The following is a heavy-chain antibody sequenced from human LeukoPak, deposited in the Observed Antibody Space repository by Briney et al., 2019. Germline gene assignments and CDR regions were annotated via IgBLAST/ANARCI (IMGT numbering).Heavy chain of an antibody. D-gene: IGHD2-2*01. J-gene: IGHJ6*02. CDR3: ARGWDQLIFPVRYGMDV. Sequence: ASVKVSCKASGYTFTGYYMHWVRQAPGQGLEWMGWINPNSGGTNYAQKFQGRVTMTRDTSISTAYMELSRLRSDDTAVYYCARGWDQLIFPVRYGMDVWGQGTTVTVSS. CDR1: GYTFTGYY. CDR2: INPNSGGT. V-gene: IGHV1-2*02.